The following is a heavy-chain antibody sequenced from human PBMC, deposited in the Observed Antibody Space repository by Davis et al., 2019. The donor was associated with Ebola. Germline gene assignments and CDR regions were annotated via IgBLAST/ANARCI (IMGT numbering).Heavy chain of an antibody. CDR2: IDPSDSYT. CDR3: ARHHYRSPDVVY. Sequence: GESLKISCKASDYSFTRFWISWVRQMPGKGLEWMGRIDPSDSYTDYSPSFQGHVTMSVDKTISTAHLQWSSLKASDTAMYYCARHHYRSPDVVYWGQGTLVTVSS. D-gene: IGHD2-21*01. V-gene: IGHV5-10-1*01. CDR1: DYSFTRFW. J-gene: IGHJ4*02.